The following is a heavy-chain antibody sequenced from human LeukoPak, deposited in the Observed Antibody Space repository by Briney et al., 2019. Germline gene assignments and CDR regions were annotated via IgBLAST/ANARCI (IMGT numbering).Heavy chain of an antibody. CDR3: ASTLTYYYGSGSYYIDC. CDR2: IFYSGST. J-gene: IGHJ4*02. Sequence: SETLSLTCTVSGASISSSSYYWGWIRQPPGRGLEWIGSIFYSGSTYYNPSVKSRVTISVDTSKNQFSLKLRSVTAADTAVYYCASTLTYYYGSGSYYIDCWGQGTLVTVSS. CDR1: GASISSSSYY. D-gene: IGHD3-10*01. V-gene: IGHV4-39*01.